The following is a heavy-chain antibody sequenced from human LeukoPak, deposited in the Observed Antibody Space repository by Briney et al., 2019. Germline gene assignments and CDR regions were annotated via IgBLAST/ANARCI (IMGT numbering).Heavy chain of an antibody. D-gene: IGHD6-13*01. Sequence: SETLSLTCTVSGGSISSYYWSWIRQPPGKGLEWIGYIYYSGSTNYNPSLKSRVTISVDTSKNQFSLKLSSVTAADTAVYYCARDSGYSSSWYRSTRGDYYYYMDVWGKGTTVTVSS. CDR1: GGSISSYY. J-gene: IGHJ6*03. CDR3: ARDSGYSSSWYRSTRGDYYYYMDV. V-gene: IGHV4-59*01. CDR2: IYYSGST.